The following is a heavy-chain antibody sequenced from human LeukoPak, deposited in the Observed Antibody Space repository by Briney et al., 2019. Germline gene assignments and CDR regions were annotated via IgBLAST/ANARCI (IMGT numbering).Heavy chain of an antibody. CDR2: VYPGDFDT. J-gene: IGHJ4*02. V-gene: IGHV5-51*01. CDR3: ARGRFCSSSSCSHFDY. Sequence: GESLKISCKGSGYIFTNYWMAWVRQMPGKGLEWMGIVYPGDFDTSYSPSFQGQVTISADKSISTAYLECSSLKASDTAMYFCARGRFCSSSSCSHFDYWGQGTLVTVSS. D-gene: IGHD2-2*01. CDR1: GYIFTNYW.